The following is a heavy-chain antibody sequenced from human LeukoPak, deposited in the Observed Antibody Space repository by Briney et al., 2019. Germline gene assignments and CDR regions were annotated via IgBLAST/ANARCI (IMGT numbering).Heavy chain of an antibody. V-gene: IGHV4-34*01. Sequence: KPSETLSLTCAVYGGSFSGYYWSWIRQPPGKGLEWIGEINHSGSTNYNPSLKSRVTIAVDTSKNQFSLKLSTVTAEDTAVYYCATDRYYGSGSYYKFDYWGQGTLVTVSS. CDR2: INHSGST. CDR3: ATDRYYGSGSYYKFDY. D-gene: IGHD3-10*01. J-gene: IGHJ4*02. CDR1: GGSFSGYY.